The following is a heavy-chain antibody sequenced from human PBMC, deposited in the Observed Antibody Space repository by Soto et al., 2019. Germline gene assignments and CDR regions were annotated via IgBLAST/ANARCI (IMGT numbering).Heavy chain of an antibody. Sequence: SETLSLTCAVYGGSFSGYYWSWIRQPPGKGLEWIGEINHSGSTNYNPSLESRVTISVDTSKNQFSLKLSSVTAADTAVYYCARARRLRITMIVGMDVWGQGTTVTVSS. V-gene: IGHV4-34*01. CDR2: INHSGST. CDR3: ARARRLRITMIVGMDV. CDR1: GGSFSGYY. D-gene: IGHD3-22*01. J-gene: IGHJ6*02.